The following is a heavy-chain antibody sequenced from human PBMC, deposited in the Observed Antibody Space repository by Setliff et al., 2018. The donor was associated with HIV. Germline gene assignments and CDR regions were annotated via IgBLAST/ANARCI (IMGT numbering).Heavy chain of an antibody. CDR3: ARGPLIVGTTPADY. CDR1: GYTFTGYY. CDR2: INPNSGGT. D-gene: IGHD1-26*01. V-gene: IGHV1-2*02. Sequence: ASVKVSCKASGYTFTGYYMHWVRQAPGQGLEWMGWINPNSGGTNYAQKFQGRVTMTRDTSISTAYMELSRLRSDDTAVYYCARGPLIVGTTPADYWGQGTLVTVSS. J-gene: IGHJ4*02.